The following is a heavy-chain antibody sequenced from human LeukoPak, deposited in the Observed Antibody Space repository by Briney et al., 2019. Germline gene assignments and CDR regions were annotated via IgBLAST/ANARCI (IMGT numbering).Heavy chain of an antibody. CDR2: ISADASVT. D-gene: IGHD6-6*01. Sequence: GGSLRLSCAASGFTFSNYAMSWVRQAPGKGLEWVSTISADASVTYYADSVKGRFTISRDNSKNTLYLQMNSLRAEDTAVYYCARENPQLGLSFDYWGQGTLVTVSS. V-gene: IGHV3-23*01. CDR3: ARENPQLGLSFDY. CDR1: GFTFSNYA. J-gene: IGHJ4*02.